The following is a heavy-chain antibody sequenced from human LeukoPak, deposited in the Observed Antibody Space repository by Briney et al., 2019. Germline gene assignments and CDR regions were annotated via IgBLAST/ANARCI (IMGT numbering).Heavy chain of an antibody. V-gene: IGHV4-59*03. D-gene: IGHD2-8*01. CDR2: IHYSGSS. J-gene: IGHJ5*01. CDR3: ALAPNSNWFDF. CDR1: GDSTSNFY. Sequence: SETLYLTCTVSGDSTSNFYWNWIRQSPGKGLEWIGNIHYSGSSVYNPSLKSRGTISIDTSRRQFFLKLNSVTAADTAVYFCALAPNSNWFDFWGPGTLVTVSS.